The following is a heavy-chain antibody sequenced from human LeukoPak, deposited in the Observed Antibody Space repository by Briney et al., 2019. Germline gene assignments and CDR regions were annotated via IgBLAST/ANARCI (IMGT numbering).Heavy chain of an antibody. J-gene: IGHJ4*02. Sequence: SETLSLTCTVSGGSISSYYWSWIRQPPGKGLEWIGYIYYSGSTNYNPSLKSRVTISVDTSKNQFSLKLSSVTAADTAVYYCARGIPQAAAVGYWGQGTLVTVSS. CDR3: ARGIPQAAAVGY. CDR2: IYYSGST. V-gene: IGHV4-59*01. CDR1: GGSISSYY. D-gene: IGHD2-15*01.